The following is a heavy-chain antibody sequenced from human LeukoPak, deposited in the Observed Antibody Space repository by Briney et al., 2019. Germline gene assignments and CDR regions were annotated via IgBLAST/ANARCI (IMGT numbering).Heavy chain of an antibody. CDR1: GGSFSGYY. D-gene: IGHD3-10*01. J-gene: IGHJ4*02. CDR3: AKGGYGSGSHYKH. Sequence: SETLSLTCGVYGGSFSGYYWSWIRQIPGKGLEWMGEINHSGSTNYNPSLKSRVTISVDTSKNQFSLKLRSVTAADTAVYYCAKGGYGSGSHYKHWGQGTQVTVSP. CDR2: INHSGST. V-gene: IGHV4-34*01.